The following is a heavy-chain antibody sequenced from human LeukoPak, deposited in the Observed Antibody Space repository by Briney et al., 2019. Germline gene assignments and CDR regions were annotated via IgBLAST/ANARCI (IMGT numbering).Heavy chain of an antibody. CDR2: IYYSGNT. Sequence: PSETLSLTCTVSGGSISSYYWSWIRQPPGKGPEWIGYIYYSGNTNYNPSLKSRLTISVDTSKNQFSLKLSSVTAADTAVYYCATRSTGVAATFDSWGQGALVTVSS. J-gene: IGHJ5*01. D-gene: IGHD2-15*01. CDR1: GGSISSYY. V-gene: IGHV4-59*01. CDR3: ATRSTGVAATFDS.